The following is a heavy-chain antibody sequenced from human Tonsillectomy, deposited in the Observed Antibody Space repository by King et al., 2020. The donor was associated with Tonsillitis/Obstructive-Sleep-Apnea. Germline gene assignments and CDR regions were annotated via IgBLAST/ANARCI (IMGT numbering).Heavy chain of an antibody. D-gene: IGHD3-3*01. V-gene: IGHV4-34*07. Sequence: VQLQQWGARLLQPSETLSLTCAVYGGSFSGYYWTWIRQPPGKGLEWIGEINQSGGTKYNTSLKSRVTISVDTSKNQVSLELSSMTAADTAMYYCNIGRFFDYWGQGTLVTVSS. CDR2: INQSGGT. CDR1: GGSFSGYY. J-gene: IGHJ4*02. CDR3: NIGRFFDY.